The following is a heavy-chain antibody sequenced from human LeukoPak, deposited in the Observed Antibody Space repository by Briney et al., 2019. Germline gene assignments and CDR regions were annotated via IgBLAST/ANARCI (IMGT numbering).Heavy chain of an antibody. CDR2: ISSSSSYI. CDR1: GFTFSSYS. Sequence: GGSLRLSCAASGFTFSSYSMNWVRQAPGTGLEWVSSISSSSSYIYYADSVKGRFTISRDNAKNSLYLQMNSLRAEDTAVYYCARASGRSYYYYYYMDVWGKGATVTVSS. J-gene: IGHJ6*03. CDR3: ARASGRSYYYYYYMDV. V-gene: IGHV3-21*01. D-gene: IGHD6-19*01.